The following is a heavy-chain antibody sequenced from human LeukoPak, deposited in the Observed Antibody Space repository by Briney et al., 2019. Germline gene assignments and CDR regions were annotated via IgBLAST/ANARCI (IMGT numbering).Heavy chain of an antibody. V-gene: IGHV4-34*01. J-gene: IGHJ4*02. D-gene: IGHD6-6*01. CDR2: INHSGST. CDR3: ARRRGAARHGGFDY. Sequence: SETLSLTCAVYGGSFSGYYWSWIRQPPGKGLEWIGEINHSGSTNYNPSLKSRVTMSVDTSKNQFSLKLSSVTAVDTAVYYCARRRGAARHGGFDYWGQGTLVTVSS. CDR1: GGSFSGYY.